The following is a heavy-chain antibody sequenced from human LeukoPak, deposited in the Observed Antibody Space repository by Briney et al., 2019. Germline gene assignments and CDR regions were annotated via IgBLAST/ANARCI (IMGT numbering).Heavy chain of an antibody. J-gene: IGHJ4*02. V-gene: IGHV3-7*01. CDR3: ARDRGFGANDY. CDR1: GFTFSRHW. Sequence: GGSLRLSCAASGFTFSRHWMSWVRQAPGKGLEWVANIKQDGSDKYYVDSVKGRFTISGDNAKNSLSLQMNSLRVEDTAVYYCARDRGFGANDYWGQGTLVTVSS. D-gene: IGHD3-10*01. CDR2: IKQDGSDK.